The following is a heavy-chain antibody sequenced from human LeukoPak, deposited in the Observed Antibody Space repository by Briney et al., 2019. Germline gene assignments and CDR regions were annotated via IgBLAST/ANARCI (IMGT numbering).Heavy chain of an antibody. V-gene: IGHV3-21*01. D-gene: IGHD1-26*01. CDR3: ARDPYNGNYGDSYYYYMDV. CDR1: GFTFSSYE. J-gene: IGHJ6*03. CDR2: IIISSSYI. Sequence: GGSLRLSCAASGFTFSSYEMNWVRQAPGKGLEWVSSIIISSSYIYYADSVKGRFTISRDNAKSSLYLQMNSLRAEDTAIYYCARDPYNGNYGDSYYYYMDVWGKGTTVTISS.